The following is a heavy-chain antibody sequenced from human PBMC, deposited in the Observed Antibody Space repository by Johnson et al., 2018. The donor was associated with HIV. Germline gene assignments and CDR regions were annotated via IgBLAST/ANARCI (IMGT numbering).Heavy chain of an antibody. V-gene: IGHV3-33*01. D-gene: IGHD5/OR15-5a*01. CDR3: ARLSKGGFDAFDI. CDR2: IRYDGSNK. Sequence: QVQLMESGGGVVQPGRSLRLSCAASGFTFSSYGMHWVRQGSGKGLEWVAVIRYDGSNKYYADSVKGRFTISRDNSKNTLYLQMNSLRAEDTAVYYCARLSKGGFDAFDIWGQGTMVTVSS. J-gene: IGHJ3*02. CDR1: GFTFSSYG.